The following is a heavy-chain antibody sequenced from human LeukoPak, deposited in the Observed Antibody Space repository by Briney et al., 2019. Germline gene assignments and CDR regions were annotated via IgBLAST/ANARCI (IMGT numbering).Heavy chain of an antibody. D-gene: IGHD2-8*01. CDR3: ARGFRNGPFDC. J-gene: IGHJ4*02. CDR1: GFTFSSYS. CDR2: ISSSSSHI. V-gene: IGHV3-21*04. Sequence: GGSLRLSCAASGFTFSSYSMNWVRQAPGKGLEWVSSISSSSSHIYYADSVKGRFTISRDNAKNSLFLQMNSLRVEDTALYYCARGFRNGPFDCWGQGPLVPLSS.